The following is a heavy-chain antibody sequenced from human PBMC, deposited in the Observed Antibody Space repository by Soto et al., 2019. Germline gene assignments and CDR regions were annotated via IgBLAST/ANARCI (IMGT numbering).Heavy chain of an antibody. Sequence: ASVKVSCKASGYPFGTYAITWVRQAPGQGLEWVGWISTNSGNTYYAQNFQGRVTLTTDTSTTTAYMEFRSLTSDDTAIYYCARTYNWNSEGFDHWGQGTLVTVSS. CDR3: ARTYNWNSEGFDH. D-gene: IGHD1-7*01. V-gene: IGHV1-18*04. CDR2: ISTNSGNT. J-gene: IGHJ4*02. CDR1: GYPFGTYA.